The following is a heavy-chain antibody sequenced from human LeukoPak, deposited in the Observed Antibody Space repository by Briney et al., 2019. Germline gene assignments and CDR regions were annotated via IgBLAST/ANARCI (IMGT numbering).Heavy chain of an antibody. CDR3: AKVLGDADAFDI. J-gene: IGHJ3*02. Sequence: PGGSLRLSCAASGFTLSIYAMHWVRQAPGKGLEWVAFIRHDGSNKYYADSVKGRFTISRDNSKNTLYLQMNSLRAEDTAVYNCAKVLGDADAFDIWGRGTMVTVSS. CDR1: GFTLSIYA. V-gene: IGHV3-30*02. CDR2: IRHDGSNK. D-gene: IGHD1-26*01.